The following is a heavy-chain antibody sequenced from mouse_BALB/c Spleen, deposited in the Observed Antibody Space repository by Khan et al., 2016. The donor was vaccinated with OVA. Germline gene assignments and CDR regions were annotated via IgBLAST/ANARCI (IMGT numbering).Heavy chain of an antibody. Sequence: QIQLVQSGPELKKPGETVKISCKASGYTFTNYGINWVKQAPGKGLKWMGWINTYTGEPTYADDFKGRFAFSLETSASTAYLRINILKNEDTAKYFCARMKPYWYFDLWGAGTTVTVSS. V-gene: IGHV9-3-1*01. J-gene: IGHJ1*01. CDR2: INTYTGEP. CDR1: GYTFTNYG. CDR3: ARMKPYWYFDL.